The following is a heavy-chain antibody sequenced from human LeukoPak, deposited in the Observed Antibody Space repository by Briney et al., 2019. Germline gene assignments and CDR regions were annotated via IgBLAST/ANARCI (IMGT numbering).Heavy chain of an antibody. CDR2: TNPNTGGT. J-gene: IGHJ4*02. CDR3: ARVDSSGWTGRFEY. CDR1: GYTFTGYY. D-gene: IGHD3-22*01. V-gene: IGHV1-2*02. Sequence: ASVKVSCKASGYTFTGYYMHWVRQAPGQGLEWMGWTNPNTGGTNYAEKFQGRVTMTRDTSITTAYMELTSLRSDDTAIYYCARVDSSGWTGRFEYWGQGTLVTVSS.